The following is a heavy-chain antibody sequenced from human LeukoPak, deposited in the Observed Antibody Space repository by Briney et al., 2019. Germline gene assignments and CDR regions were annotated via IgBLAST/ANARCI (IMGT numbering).Heavy chain of an antibody. D-gene: IGHD3-10*01. CDR2: ISSSSSYI. J-gene: IGHJ4*02. V-gene: IGHV3-21*01. CDR1: GFTFRSYS. Sequence: GGSLRLSCAASGFTFRSYSMKWVRQAPGKGRVWVSSISSSSSYIYYAASLKSRFTISRDNAKSSLYLQMTSLRAEDTAVYYCAREGLIYGSGSIDYWGPGTLVTVSS. CDR3: AREGLIYGSGSIDY.